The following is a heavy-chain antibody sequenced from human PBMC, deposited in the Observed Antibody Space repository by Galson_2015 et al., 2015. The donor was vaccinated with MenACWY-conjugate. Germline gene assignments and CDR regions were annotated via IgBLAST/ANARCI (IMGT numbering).Heavy chain of an antibody. CDR2: IFSSGNT. J-gene: IGHJ4*02. V-gene: IGHV4-39*02. CDR3: ARVANPYGGYVVDF. Sequence: TLSLTCPVSGGSLSSGSYYWGWVRQPPGTGLEWIGNIFSSGNTHYNPSLKSRVAISEDTSKNQFSRKLSSVTAADTGVYYCARVANPYGGYVVDFWGQGTLVTVSS. CDR1: GGSLSSGSYY. D-gene: IGHD5-12*01.